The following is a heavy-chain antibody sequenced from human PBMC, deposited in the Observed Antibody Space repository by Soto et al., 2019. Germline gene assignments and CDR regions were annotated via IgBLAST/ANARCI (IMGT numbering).Heavy chain of an antibody. Sequence: PGGSLRLSCAASGFTFSSYGMHWVRQAPGKGLEWVAVISYDGSNKYYADSVKGRFTISRDNSKNTLYLQMNSLRAEDTAVYYCAKDRLRGGSYGSYYYYYYGMDVWGQGTTVTVSS. J-gene: IGHJ6*02. V-gene: IGHV3-30*18. CDR3: AKDRLRGGSYGSYYYYYYGMDV. CDR2: ISYDGSNK. CDR1: GFTFSSYG. D-gene: IGHD5-18*01.